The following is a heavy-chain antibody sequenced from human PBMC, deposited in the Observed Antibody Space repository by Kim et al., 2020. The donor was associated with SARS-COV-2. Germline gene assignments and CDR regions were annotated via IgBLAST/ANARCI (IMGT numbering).Heavy chain of an antibody. CDR1: GYSISSGYY. CDR2: IYHSGST. Sequence: SETLSLTCTVSGYSISSGYYWGWIRQPPGKGLEWIGSIYHSGSTYYNPSLKSRVTISVDTSKNQFSLKLSSVTAADTAVYYCAREGRYDFWSGYFPLFSYQDYWGQGTLVTVSS. V-gene: IGHV4-38-2*02. D-gene: IGHD3-3*01. J-gene: IGHJ4*02. CDR3: AREGRYDFWSGYFPLFSYQDY.